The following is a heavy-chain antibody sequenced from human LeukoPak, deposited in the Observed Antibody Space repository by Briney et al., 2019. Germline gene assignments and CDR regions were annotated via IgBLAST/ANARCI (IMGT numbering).Heavy chain of an antibody. V-gene: IGHV1-18*01. Sequence: APVKVSCKTSGFSFPSFGISWVRQAPGQGLEWMGWISAYNGNTNYAQKFQGRVTITRDTSASTAYMELSSLTFEDTAVYYCARGPRAAADDYWGQGTLVTVSS. CDR3: ARGPRAAADDY. D-gene: IGHD6-13*01. CDR2: ISAYNGNT. CDR1: GFSFPSFG. J-gene: IGHJ4*02.